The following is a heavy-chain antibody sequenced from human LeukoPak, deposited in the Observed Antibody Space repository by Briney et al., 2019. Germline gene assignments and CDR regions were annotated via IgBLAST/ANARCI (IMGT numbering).Heavy chain of an antibody. V-gene: IGHV1-8*01. D-gene: IGHD6-19*01. CDR1: GYTFTSYD. Sequence: ASVKVSCKASGYTFTSYDINWVRQATGQGLEWMGWMNPNSGNTGYAQKFQGRVTMTRNTSISTAYMELSSLRSEDTAVYYCAGPGIAVAGGADAFDIWGQGTMVTVSS. CDR2: MNPNSGNT. CDR3: AGPGIAVAGGADAFDI. J-gene: IGHJ3*02.